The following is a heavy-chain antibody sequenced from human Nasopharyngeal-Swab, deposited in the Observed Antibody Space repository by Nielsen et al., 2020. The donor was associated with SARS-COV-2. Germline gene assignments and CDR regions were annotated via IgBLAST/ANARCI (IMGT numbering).Heavy chain of an antibody. D-gene: IGHD3-3*01. J-gene: IGHJ6*02. CDR2: IYYSGST. Sequence: SETLSLTCTVSGGSISSGDYYWSWIRQPPGKGLEWIGSIYYSGSTYYNPSLKSRVTISVDTSKNQFSLKLSSVTAADTAVYYCARHGQGITIFGVVSRCGMDVWGQGTTVTVSS. CDR1: GGSISSGDYY. V-gene: IGHV4-39*01. CDR3: ARHGQGITIFGVVSRCGMDV.